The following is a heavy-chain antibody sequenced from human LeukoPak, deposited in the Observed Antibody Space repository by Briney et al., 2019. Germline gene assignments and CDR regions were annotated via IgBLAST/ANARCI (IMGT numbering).Heavy chain of an antibody. CDR3: TIEYTSSWYWDY. Sequence: GGSLRLSCAASGFTFSGSAIHWVRQASGKGLEWVGRIKTKTNSYATAYAASVKGRFTISRDDAKNTACLQMNSLKSEDTAVYYCTIEYTSSWYWDYWGQGTLVTVS. J-gene: IGHJ4*02. CDR2: IKTKTNSYAT. CDR1: GFTFSGSA. V-gene: IGHV3-73*01. D-gene: IGHD6-13*01.